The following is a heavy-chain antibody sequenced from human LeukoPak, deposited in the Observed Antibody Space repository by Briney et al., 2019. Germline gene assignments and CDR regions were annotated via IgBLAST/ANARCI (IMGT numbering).Heavy chain of an antibody. V-gene: IGHV3-7*03. Sequence: GGSLRLSCAASGFALSSHWMTWVRQVPGRGPEWVANVNRDGSETYYLDSVKGQFTISKDNAKNSLYLQMNSLRAEDTALYHCARNNGMDVWGQGTTVIVSS. CDR3: ARNNGMDV. J-gene: IGHJ6*02. CDR1: GFALSSHW. CDR2: VNRDGSET.